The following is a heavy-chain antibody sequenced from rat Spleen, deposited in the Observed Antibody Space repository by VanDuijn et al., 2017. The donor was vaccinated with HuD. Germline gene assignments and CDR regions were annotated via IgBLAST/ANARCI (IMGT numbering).Heavy chain of an antibody. CDR3: SRTMGITYDYFDY. Sequence: EVQLVESGGGLVQPGRSMKLSCAASGFTFSNYGMAWVRQAPKKGLEWVAYISYDGGSTYYRDPVKGRFTISRDNAKSTLNLQMDSLRSEDTATYYCSRTMGITYDYFDYWGQGVMVTVSS. CDR1: GFTFSNYG. V-gene: IGHV5-20*01. D-gene: IGHD1-9*01. J-gene: IGHJ2*01. CDR2: ISYDGGST.